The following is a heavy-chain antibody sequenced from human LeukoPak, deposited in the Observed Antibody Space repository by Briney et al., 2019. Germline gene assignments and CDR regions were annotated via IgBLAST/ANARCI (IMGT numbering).Heavy chain of an antibody. D-gene: IGHD6-19*01. J-gene: IGHJ3*02. CDR3: ARNGWLVDSDAFDI. Sequence: PGGSLRLSCAASEFSSYSMNWVRQAPGKGLEWVSYISSSSSYIYYADSVKGRFTISRDNAKNSLYLQVNSLRAEDTAVYYCARNGWLVDSDAFDIWGQGTMVTVSS. V-gene: IGHV3-21*05. CDR1: EFSSYS. CDR2: ISSSSSYI.